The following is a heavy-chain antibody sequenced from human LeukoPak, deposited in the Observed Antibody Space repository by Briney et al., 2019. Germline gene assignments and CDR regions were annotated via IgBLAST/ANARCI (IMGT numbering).Heavy chain of an antibody. CDR1: GGSFSGYY. Sequence: SETLSLTCAVYGGSFSGYYWSWIRQPPGKGLEWIGEINHSGSTNYNPSLKSRVTISVDTSKNQFSLKLSSVTAADTAVYYCATLPRRVVAATLPGWGQGTLVTVFS. CDR3: ATLPRRVVAATLPG. CDR2: INHSGST. J-gene: IGHJ4*02. V-gene: IGHV4-34*01. D-gene: IGHD2-15*01.